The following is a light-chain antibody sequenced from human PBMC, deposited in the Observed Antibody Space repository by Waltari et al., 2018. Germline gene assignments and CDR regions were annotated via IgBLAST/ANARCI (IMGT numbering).Light chain of an antibody. V-gene: IGLV2-14*01. CDR3: SSYTSRNTLI. CDR1: SSDVGGFNY. CDR2: DVS. J-gene: IGLJ2*01. Sequence: QSALTQPASVSGSPGQSITISCTGTSSDVGGFNYVSWYQQHPGKAPKLMIYDVSKRPSGGSNRFSGSKSGNTASLTISGLQAEDESDYYCSSYTSRNTLIFGGGTKLTVL.